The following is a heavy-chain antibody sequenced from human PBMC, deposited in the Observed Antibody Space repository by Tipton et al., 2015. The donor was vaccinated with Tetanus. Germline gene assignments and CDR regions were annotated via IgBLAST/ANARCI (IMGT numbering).Heavy chain of an antibody. D-gene: IGHD2-2*01. CDR1: GGPLRSGDHY. V-gene: IGHV4-61*08. Sequence: TLSLTCTVSGGPLRSGDHYWSWIRQPPGKGLEWLAYISSSGSTNSNYSLKSRITISIDTSKNQISLKLSSVTAADTAVYYCARRSYCSSTRCFDAFDLWGQGTMVTVSS. J-gene: IGHJ3*01. CDR2: ISSSGST. CDR3: ARRSYCSSTRCFDAFDL.